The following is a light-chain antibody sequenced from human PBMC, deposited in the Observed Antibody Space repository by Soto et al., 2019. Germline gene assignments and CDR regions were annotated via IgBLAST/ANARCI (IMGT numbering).Light chain of an antibody. CDR2: LNSDGRH. J-gene: IGLJ3*02. CDR1: SGHTNYA. V-gene: IGLV4-69*01. CDR3: LTWGAGIWV. Sequence: QPVLTQSPSASASLGASVKLTCTLSSGHTNYAIAWHQLQPEKGPRYLMKLNSDGRHSKGDGIPDRFSGSSPGAERYLTIARLRSEEEADYSCLTWGAGIWVFGGGTPLTVL.